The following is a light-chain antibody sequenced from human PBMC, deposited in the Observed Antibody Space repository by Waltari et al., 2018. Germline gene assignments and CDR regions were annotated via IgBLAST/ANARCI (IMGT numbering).Light chain of an antibody. CDR3: MQVLLAWT. J-gene: IGKJ1*01. CDR1: QSLLHSNGHYY. Sequence: IVMTQSPLSLPVIPGEPASISCRSSQSLLHSNGHYYLDWYVQKPGQSPQLLIYLGSNRASGVPDRFSGIASGTDYTLKISRVEAEYVGVYYCMQVLLAWTCGQGTTVEIK. V-gene: IGKV2-28*01. CDR2: LGS.